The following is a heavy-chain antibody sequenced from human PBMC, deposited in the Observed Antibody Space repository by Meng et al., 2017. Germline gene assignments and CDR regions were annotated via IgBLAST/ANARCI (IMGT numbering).Heavy chain of an antibody. J-gene: IGHJ2*01. V-gene: IGHV3-66*02. CDR3: ARDPGYSSGWYTWYFDL. CDR1: GFTVSSNY. D-gene: IGHD6-19*01. CDR2: IYSGGST. Sequence: GESLKISRAASGFTVSSNYMSWVRQAPGKGLEWVSVIYSGGSTYYADSVKGRFTISRDNSKNTLYLQMNSLRAEDTAVYYCARDPGYSSGWYTWYFDLWGRGTLVTVSS.